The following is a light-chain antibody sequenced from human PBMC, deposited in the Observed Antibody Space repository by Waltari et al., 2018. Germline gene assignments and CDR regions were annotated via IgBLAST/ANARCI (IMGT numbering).Light chain of an antibody. Sequence: DIMMTQSPLSLPVTPGEPASIPCRSNQSLLHSNGYHHLDCYLQKPGQSPQILIYFGSDRAYGVPDRFSGSGSGTDFTLKIRRVEAEDFGVYFCMQALQTPITFGQGTRLEIK. V-gene: IGKV2-28*01. CDR3: MQALQTPIT. CDR1: QSLLHSNGYHH. CDR2: FGS. J-gene: IGKJ5*01.